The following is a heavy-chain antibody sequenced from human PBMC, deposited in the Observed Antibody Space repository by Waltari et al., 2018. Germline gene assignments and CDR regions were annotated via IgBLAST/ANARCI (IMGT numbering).Heavy chain of an antibody. CDR2: ISFDGNNI. CDR3: ARDGHSYFYGSWSDY. D-gene: IGHD3-10*01. Sequence: QVQLVESGGGVVQPGKSLTLSCEVSGISVSSYAMHWVRQAPGKGLEWVEVISFDGNNIYVADSVKGRFTINRDNSKNTLSLQMNSLTPEDTAIYYCARDGHSYFYGSWSDYWGQGTLVTVSS. V-gene: IGHV3-30*01. J-gene: IGHJ4*02. CDR1: GISVSSYA.